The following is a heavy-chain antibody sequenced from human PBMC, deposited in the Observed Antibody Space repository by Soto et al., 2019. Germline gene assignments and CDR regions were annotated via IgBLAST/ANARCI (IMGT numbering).Heavy chain of an antibody. D-gene: IGHD2-21*02. CDR3: ARGGVVVTAIDYYGMDV. J-gene: IGHJ6*02. Sequence: QVQLVQSGAEVKKPGSSMKVSCKASGGTFSSYAISWVRQAPGQGLEWMGGIIPIFGTANYAQKFQGRVTITADESTSTAYMELSSLRSEDTAVYYCARGGVVVTAIDYYGMDVWGQGTTVTVSS. V-gene: IGHV1-69*01. CDR1: GGTFSSYA. CDR2: IIPIFGTA.